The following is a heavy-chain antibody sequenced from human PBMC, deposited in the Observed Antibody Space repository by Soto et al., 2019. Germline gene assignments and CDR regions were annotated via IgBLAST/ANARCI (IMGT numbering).Heavy chain of an antibody. D-gene: IGHD3-3*01. Sequence: SGTLSLTCIVSGGSIISNYWSWIRQPPGKGLEWIGYIYYTGSTNFNPSLKNRVIVSVDTSKNQFSLKLSSVTAADTAVYYCARSYPNTIFGVVPSRGLDVWGQGTTVTVSS. J-gene: IGHJ6*02. V-gene: IGHV4-59*01. CDR2: IYYTGST. CDR1: GGSIISNY. CDR3: ARSYPNTIFGVVPSRGLDV.